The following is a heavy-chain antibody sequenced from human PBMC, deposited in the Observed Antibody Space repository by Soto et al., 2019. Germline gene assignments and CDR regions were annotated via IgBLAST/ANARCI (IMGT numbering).Heavy chain of an antibody. CDR3: ARGARKDGGYNDAFDI. J-gene: IGHJ3*02. CDR2: INPSGGST. D-gene: IGHD5-18*01. CDR1: GYTFTSYY. V-gene: IGHV1-46*01. Sequence: ASVKGSCKASGYTFTSYYMHWVRQAPGQGLEWMGIINPSGGSTSYAQKFQGRVTMTRDTSTSTVYMELSSLRSEDTAVYYCARGARKDGGYNDAFDIWGQGTMVTVSS.